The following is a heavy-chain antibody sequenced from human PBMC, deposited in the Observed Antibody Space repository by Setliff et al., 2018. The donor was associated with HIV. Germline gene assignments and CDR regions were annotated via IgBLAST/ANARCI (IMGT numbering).Heavy chain of an antibody. CDR2: INSDGGTT. J-gene: IGHJ6*03. V-gene: IGHV3-74*01. CDR3: ARDRGDYYYYMDV. Sequence: GGSLRLSCAASGFTFSSYWMHWVRQAPGKGLVWVSLINSDGGTTYYADSVQGRFTISRDNAKNTLYLQMNSLRAEDTAVYYCARDRGDYYYYMDVWGKGTTVTVSS. CDR1: GFTFSSYW.